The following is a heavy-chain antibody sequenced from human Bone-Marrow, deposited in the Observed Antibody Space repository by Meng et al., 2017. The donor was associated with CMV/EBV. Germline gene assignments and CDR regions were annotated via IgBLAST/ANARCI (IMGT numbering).Heavy chain of an antibody. CDR1: GYTFTGYY. D-gene: IGHD6-19*01. J-gene: IGHJ6*02. CDR2: INPNSGGT. CDR3: ARGPSIAVAGETSKSSRYYYGMDV. Sequence: ASVKVSCKASGYTFTGYYLHWVRQAPGQGFEWMGWINPNSGGTNDAQKFQGRVTMTRDTSISTAYLELSRLRSDDTAVYYCARGPSIAVAGETSKSSRYYYGMDVWGQGTTVTVSS. V-gene: IGHV1-2*02.